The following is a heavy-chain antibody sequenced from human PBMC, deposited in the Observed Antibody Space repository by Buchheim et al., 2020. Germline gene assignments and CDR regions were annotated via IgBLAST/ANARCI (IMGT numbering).Heavy chain of an antibody. V-gene: IGHV3-66*01. Sequence: EVLLVESGGGLVQPGGSLRLSCAASGFTVSSNYMTWVRQAPGKGLEWVSLICSDGRTYYADSVRGRFTISRDNSKNTLYLQMNSLRVEDTAVYYCSNLGSSGWYPNDWGQGTL. CDR1: GFTVSSNY. CDR2: ICSDGRT. CDR3: SNLGSSGWYPND. D-gene: IGHD6-19*01. J-gene: IGHJ4*02.